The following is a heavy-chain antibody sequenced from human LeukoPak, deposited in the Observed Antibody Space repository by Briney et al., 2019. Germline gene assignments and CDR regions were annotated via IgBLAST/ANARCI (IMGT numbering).Heavy chain of an antibody. CDR1: GFTFSSYT. D-gene: IGHD6-19*01. Sequence: PGGSLRLSCAASGFTFSSYTMNWVRQAPGKGLEWVSSISSSSSHIYYTDSVKGRFTISRDNAKTSLNLQVNSLRAEDTAVYYCARGDKGSGWYFLDYWGRGTLVTVSS. J-gene: IGHJ4*02. V-gene: IGHV3-21*01. CDR2: ISSSSSHI. CDR3: ARGDKGSGWYFLDY.